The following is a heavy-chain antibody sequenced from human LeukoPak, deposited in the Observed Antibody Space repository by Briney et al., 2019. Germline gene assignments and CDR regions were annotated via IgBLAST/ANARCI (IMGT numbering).Heavy chain of an antibody. V-gene: IGHV4-59*08. CDR1: GASMRSYY. CDR2: NYSNGNT. CDR3: ARHHSRSNSWYTY. J-gene: IGHJ4*02. Sequence: SETLSLTCTVSGASMRSYYWSWIRQSPGKGLEWIGYNYSNGNTNYTPSLQSRVTISADTSSNQFSLKLTSMTAADTAVYYCARHHSRSNSWYTYWGPGILVSVSS. D-gene: IGHD6-13*01.